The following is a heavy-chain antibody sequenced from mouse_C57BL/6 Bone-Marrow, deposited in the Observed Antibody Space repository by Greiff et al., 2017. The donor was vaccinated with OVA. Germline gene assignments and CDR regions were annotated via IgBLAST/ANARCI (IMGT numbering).Heavy chain of an antibody. J-gene: IGHJ2*01. CDR3: ARKITTYYFDY. CDR2: IYPRSGNT. Sequence: QVHVKQSGAELARPGASVKLSCKASGYTFTSYGISWVKQRTGQGLEWIGEIYPRSGNTYYNEKFKGKATLTADKSSSTAYMELRSLTSEDSAVYFCARKITTYYFDYWGQGTTLTVSS. CDR1: GYTFTSYG. D-gene: IGHD1-1*01. V-gene: IGHV1-81*01.